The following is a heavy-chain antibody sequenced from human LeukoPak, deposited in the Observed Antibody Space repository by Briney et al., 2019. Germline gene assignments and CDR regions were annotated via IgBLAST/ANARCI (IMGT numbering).Heavy chain of an antibody. CDR2: INHSGST. Sequence: SETLSLTCAVYGGSFTDYYWTWIRQPPGEGLEWIGEINHSGSTDYNPSLKSRVTVSVDPSKNQFSLILSSVTAADTAVYYCARRDTTLVTSFDFWGQGNLVTVSS. CDR1: GGSFTDYY. V-gene: IGHV4-34*01. J-gene: IGHJ4*02. CDR3: ARRDTTLVTSFDF. D-gene: IGHD5-18*01.